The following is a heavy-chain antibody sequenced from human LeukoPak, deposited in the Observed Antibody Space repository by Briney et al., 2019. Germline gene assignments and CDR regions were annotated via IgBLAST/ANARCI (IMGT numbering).Heavy chain of an antibody. Sequence: GASVKVSCKASGGTFSSYAISWVRQAPGQGLEWMGGIIPIFGTANYAQKFQGRVTITADESTSTAYMELSSLRSEDTAVYYCARGADLLPPYYGMDVWGQGTTVTVSS. CDR3: ARGADLLPPYYGMDV. V-gene: IGHV1-69*13. J-gene: IGHJ6*02. D-gene: IGHD2-15*01. CDR1: GGTFSSYA. CDR2: IIPIFGTA.